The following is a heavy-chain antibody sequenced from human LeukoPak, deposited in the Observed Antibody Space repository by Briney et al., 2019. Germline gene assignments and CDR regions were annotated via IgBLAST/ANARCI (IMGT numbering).Heavy chain of an antibody. CDR2: IYHSGIT. V-gene: IGHV4-30-4*01. J-gene: IGHJ6*02. CDR1: GGSISSGGFY. Sequence: SETLSLTCTVSGGSISSGGFYWSWIRQPPEKGLEYIGYIYHSGITFYNPSLRSRVTVSIDTSKNQFSLKLSSVTAADTAVYYCARDRSTVDYYGLDVWGQGTTVIVSS. CDR3: ARDRSTVDYYGLDV. D-gene: IGHD4-11*01.